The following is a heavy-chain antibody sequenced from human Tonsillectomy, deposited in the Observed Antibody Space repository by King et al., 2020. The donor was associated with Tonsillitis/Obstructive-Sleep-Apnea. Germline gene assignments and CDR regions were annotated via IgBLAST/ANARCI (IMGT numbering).Heavy chain of an antibody. J-gene: IGHJ3*02. Sequence: VQLVESGGGVVQPGRSLRLSCAASGFTFSSYGMHWVRQAPGKGLEWVAVIWYDGSNKYYADSVKGRFTISRDNSKNTLYLQMSSLRAEDTAVYYCARDKLGCSSTSCYPWDAFDIWGQGTMVTVSS. D-gene: IGHD2-2*01. CDR2: IWYDGSNK. CDR3: ARDKLGCSSTSCYPWDAFDI. CDR1: GFTFSSYG. V-gene: IGHV3-33*01.